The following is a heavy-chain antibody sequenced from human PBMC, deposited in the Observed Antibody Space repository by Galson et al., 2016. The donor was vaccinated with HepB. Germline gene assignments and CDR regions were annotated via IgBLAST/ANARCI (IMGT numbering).Heavy chain of an antibody. Sequence: SVKVSCKASGYSFSSYGISWVRQAPGQGLVWLGWISTFNGYTKYAQKLQGRVTMTTDTSTSTAYMELRSLRSDDTAVYYRARDGLRFLEWLRDGMDVWGQGTTVTVSS. V-gene: IGHV1-18*01. D-gene: IGHD3-3*01. CDR3: ARDGLRFLEWLRDGMDV. CDR2: ISTFNGYT. J-gene: IGHJ6*02. CDR1: GYSFSSYG.